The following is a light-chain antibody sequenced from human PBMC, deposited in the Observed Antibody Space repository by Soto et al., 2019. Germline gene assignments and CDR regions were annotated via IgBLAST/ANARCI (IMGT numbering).Light chain of an antibody. CDR3: SSSTRCSTLII. V-gene: IGLV2-14*01. Sequence: QCALSPPASVSASPGQLITVSRIGTYNDVGASKLGSWYQPHSGKAPKIIIFEASSRPSGISNRFSGSNSGNTASLIFSGLQSEDEADYPSSSSTRCSTLIIFGSGTKVTV. J-gene: IGLJ1*01. CDR1: YNDVGASKL. CDR2: EAS.